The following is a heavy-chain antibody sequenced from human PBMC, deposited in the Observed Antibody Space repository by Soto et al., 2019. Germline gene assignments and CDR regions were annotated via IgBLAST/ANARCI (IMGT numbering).Heavy chain of an antibody. V-gene: IGHV3-30-3*01. Sequence: QVQLVESGGGVVHPGRSLRLSCTASGFTFSRYVMHWVRQAPGEGLEWWAGISVDGSSTHYADYVKGRFTISRDNSQNTLSLQMDSLTDEETTVCYCAREDEGSGHAGTFQHWGKGTLAPVSS. CDR2: ISVDGSST. CDR3: AREDEGSGHAGTFQH. D-gene: IGHD2-15*01. J-gene: IGHJ1*01. CDR1: GFTFSRYV.